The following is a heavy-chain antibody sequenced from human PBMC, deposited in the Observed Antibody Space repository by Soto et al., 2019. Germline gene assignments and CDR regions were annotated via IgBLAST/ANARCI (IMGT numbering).Heavy chain of an antibody. D-gene: IGHD6-19*01. V-gene: IGHV4-39*01. CDR2: IYYSGST. CDR1: GGSISSSSYY. Sequence: QLQLQESGPGLVKPSETLSLTCTVSGGSISSSSYYWGWIRQPPGKGLEWIGSIYYSGSTYYNPSLKSRVPISVDTSKNQFSLKLSSVTAADTAVYYCARLQLAVAGPATPGMDVWGQGTTVTVSS. J-gene: IGHJ6*02. CDR3: ARLQLAVAGPATPGMDV.